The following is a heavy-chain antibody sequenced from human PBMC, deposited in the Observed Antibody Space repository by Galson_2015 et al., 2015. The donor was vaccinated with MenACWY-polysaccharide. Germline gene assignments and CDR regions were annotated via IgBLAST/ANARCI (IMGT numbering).Heavy chain of an antibody. J-gene: IGHJ6*03. CDR2: IRWNSGSI. CDR1: GFTFGDYA. CDR3: ARNAMAGKTDYHYMDV. Sequence: SLRLSCAASGFTFGDYAMHWVRQAPGKGLEWVSGIRWNSGSIDYADSVEGRFSISRDNTKNSLYLQMNSLRAEDTALYYCARNAMAGKTDYHYMDVWGKGTTVTVSS. D-gene: IGHD6-19*01. V-gene: IGHV3-9*01.